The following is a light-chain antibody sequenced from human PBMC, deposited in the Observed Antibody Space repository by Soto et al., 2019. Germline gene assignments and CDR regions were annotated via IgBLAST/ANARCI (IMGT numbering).Light chain of an antibody. V-gene: IGKV3-20*01. Sequence: EIVLTQSPGTLSLSPGEGATLSCRASQSVGTNFFAWYQQKPGQAPRLLIYGASTRATGIPDRFSGSGSGTDFTLTISRLEPEDFAVYYCQQYGRTSWTFGQGTKVEIK. CDR2: GAS. CDR3: QQYGRTSWT. CDR1: QSVGTNF. J-gene: IGKJ1*01.